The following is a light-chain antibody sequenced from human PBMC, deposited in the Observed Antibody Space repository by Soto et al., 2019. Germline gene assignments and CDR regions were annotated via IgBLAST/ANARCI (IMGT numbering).Light chain of an antibody. V-gene: IGLV2-8*01. J-gene: IGLJ3*02. CDR3: SSFASSNTWV. CDR2: XXX. CDR1: SSAVGAYNY. Sequence: QSALTQPPSASGSPGQSVTISCTGTSSAVGAYNYVSWYPQHEGKAPKLVIYXXXKRPSXXXAXFSGSKSANTASLTVSGLQAEDEADYYCSSFASSNTWVFGGGTKLTVL.